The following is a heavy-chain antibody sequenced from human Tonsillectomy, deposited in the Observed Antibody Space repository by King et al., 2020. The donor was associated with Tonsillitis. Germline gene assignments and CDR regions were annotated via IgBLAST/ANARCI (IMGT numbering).Heavy chain of an antibody. J-gene: IGHJ4*02. V-gene: IGHV3-11*05. CDR1: GFIFSDYY. D-gene: IGHD5-18*01. CDR2: ISSSSSYT. Sequence: VQLVESGGGLVKPGGSLRLSCAASGFIFSDYYMSWIRQAPGKGLEWVSYISSSSSYTNYADSVKGRFTISRDNADNSLYLQMNSLRAEDTAVYYCARAERDTAMVTDYWGQGTLVSVSS. CDR3: ARAERDTAMVTDY.